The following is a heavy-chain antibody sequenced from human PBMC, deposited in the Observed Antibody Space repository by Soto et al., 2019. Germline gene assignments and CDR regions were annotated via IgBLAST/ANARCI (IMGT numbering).Heavy chain of an antibody. V-gene: IGHV4-34*01. D-gene: IGHD3-22*01. CDR3: ARLAFSGYQYYYYYAMDV. Sequence: WETLSLTCAVYGGSFSGYYWGRIRQPPGKGLEWIGEINHSGSTNYNPSLKSRVTISVDTSKNQFSLKLSSVTAADTAVYYCARLAFSGYQYYYYYAMDVWGQGTPVTVYS. CDR1: GGSFSGYY. J-gene: IGHJ6*02. CDR2: INHSGST.